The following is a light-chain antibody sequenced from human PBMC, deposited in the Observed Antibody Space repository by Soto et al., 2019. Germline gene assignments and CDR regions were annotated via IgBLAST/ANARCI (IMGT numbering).Light chain of an antibody. CDR3: QQYNMWTGT. Sequence: EIVLTQSPGTLSSSPGERATLSCRASQYIRNTYVAWYRQRPGQAPRLLIYSTSRRSTGTPDRFTGGGSGTDFTLTISSLQSEDFAVYYCQQYNMWTGTFGPGTKVDIK. J-gene: IGKJ3*01. V-gene: IGKV3-20*01. CDR1: QYIRNTY. CDR2: STS.